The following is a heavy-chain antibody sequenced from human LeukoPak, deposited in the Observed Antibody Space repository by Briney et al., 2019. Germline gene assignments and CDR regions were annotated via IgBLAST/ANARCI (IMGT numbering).Heavy chain of an antibody. CDR3: ARAARWLRFGYYYMDV. CDR1: GYTFTSYG. Sequence: GASVKVSCKASGYTFTSYGISWVRQAPGQGLEWMGWMSAYNGNTNYAQKLQGRVTMTTDTSTSTAYMELRSLRSDDTAVYYCARAARWLRFGYYYMDVWGKGTTVTVSS. D-gene: IGHD5-12*01. V-gene: IGHV1-18*01. J-gene: IGHJ6*03. CDR2: MSAYNGNT.